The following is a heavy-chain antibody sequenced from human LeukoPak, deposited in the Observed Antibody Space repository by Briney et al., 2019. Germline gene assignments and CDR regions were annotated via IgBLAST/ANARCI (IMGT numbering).Heavy chain of an antibody. CDR1: GDSISDYT. CDR2: VYSSGST. V-gene: IGHV4-4*07. D-gene: IGHD6-19*01. CDR3: ARETYHSAWYGDL. J-gene: IGHJ5*02. Sequence: PSETLSLTCTVSGDSISDYTWSWTRQPAGMGLEWIGRVYSSGSTSYNPSFESRVTMSQDTSKNQISLKLNSLTAADSAVYYCARETYHSAWYGDLWGQGALVTVSS.